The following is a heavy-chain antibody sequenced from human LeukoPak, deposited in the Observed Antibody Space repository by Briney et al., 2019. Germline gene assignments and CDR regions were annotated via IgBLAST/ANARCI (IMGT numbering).Heavy chain of an antibody. D-gene: IGHD1-26*01. CDR1: GGTFSSYA. J-gene: IGHJ4*02. V-gene: IGHV1-69*13. Sequence: SVKVSCKASGGTFSSYAISWVRQAPGQGLEWMGGIIPIFGTANYAQKFQGRVTITADESTSTAYMELRSLRSDDTAVYYCARTPIVGATSDYWGQGTLVTVSS. CDR3: ARTPIVGATSDY. CDR2: IIPIFGTA.